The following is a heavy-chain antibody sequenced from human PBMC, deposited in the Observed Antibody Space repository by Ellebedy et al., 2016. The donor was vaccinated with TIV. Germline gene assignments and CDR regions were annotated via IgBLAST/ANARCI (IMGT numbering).Heavy chain of an antibody. J-gene: IGHJ4*02. CDR2: ISYDGSIK. Sequence: PGGSLRLSCAASGFTFNSSAMHWVRQAPGKGLEWVAVISYDGSIKYYADSVRGRFTVSRDNSENMLFLLVNSLRAEDTAVYYCARGIQVWSQSPTYSFDSWGQGTLVTVSS. CDR3: ARGIQVWSQSPTYSFDS. CDR1: GFTFNSSA. V-gene: IGHV3-30-3*01. D-gene: IGHD5-18*01.